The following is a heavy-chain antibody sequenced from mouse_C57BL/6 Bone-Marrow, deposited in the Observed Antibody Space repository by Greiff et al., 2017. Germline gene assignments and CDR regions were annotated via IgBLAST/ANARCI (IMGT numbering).Heavy chain of an antibody. J-gene: IGHJ2*01. CDR1: GFTFSDYY. D-gene: IGHD2-3*01. CDR3: ARDYDGYYDYFDY. Sequence: EVKLVESEGGLVQPGSSMKLSCTASGFTFSDYYMAWVRQVPEKGLEWVANINYDGSSTYYLDSLKSRFIISRDNAKNILYLQMSSLKSEDTATYYCARDYDGYYDYFDYWGQGTTLTVSS. V-gene: IGHV5-16*01. CDR2: INYDGSST.